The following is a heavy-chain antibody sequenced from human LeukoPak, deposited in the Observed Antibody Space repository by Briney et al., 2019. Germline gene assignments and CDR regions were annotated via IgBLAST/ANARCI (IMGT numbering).Heavy chain of an antibody. CDR3: ARGPADILTGYYYGYYYMDV. CDR2: IYYIGST. V-gene: IGHV4-59*12. J-gene: IGHJ6*03. Sequence: TPSETLSLTCTVSGGSIGSFYWSWIRQPPGKGLEWIGYIYYIGSTNYNPSLKSRVTISVDTSKNQFSLKLSSVTAADTAVYYCARGPADILTGYYYGYYYMDVWGKGTTVTISS. CDR1: GGSIGSFY. D-gene: IGHD3-9*01.